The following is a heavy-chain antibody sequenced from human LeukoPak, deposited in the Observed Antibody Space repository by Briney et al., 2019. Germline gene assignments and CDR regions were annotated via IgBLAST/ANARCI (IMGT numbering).Heavy chain of an antibody. CDR2: IYSASHT. Sequence: GGSLRLSCGASGITVRNNYMSRVRQAPGKGLVWVSIIYSASHTYYADSVKGRFTISRDSSKDTLYLQMNSLRAEDTAVYYCARRLSSSWSHDYWGQGTLVTVSS. J-gene: IGHJ4*02. CDR1: GITVRNNY. D-gene: IGHD6-13*01. CDR3: ARRLSSSWSHDY. V-gene: IGHV3-66*01.